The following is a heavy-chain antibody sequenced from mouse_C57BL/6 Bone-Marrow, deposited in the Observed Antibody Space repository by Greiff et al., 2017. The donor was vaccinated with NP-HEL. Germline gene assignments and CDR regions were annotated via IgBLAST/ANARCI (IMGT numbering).Heavy chain of an antibody. Sequence: QVQLQQPGAELVKPGASVKVSCKASGYTFTSYWMHWVKQRPGQGLEWIGRIHPSDSDTNYNQKFKGKATLTVDKSSSTAYMQLSSLTSEDSAVYYWAPYLYYGSSYDGFAYWGQGTLVTVSA. J-gene: IGHJ3*01. V-gene: IGHV1-74*01. CDR1: GYTFTSYW. D-gene: IGHD1-1*01. CDR3: APYLYYGSSYDGFAY. CDR2: IHPSDSDT.